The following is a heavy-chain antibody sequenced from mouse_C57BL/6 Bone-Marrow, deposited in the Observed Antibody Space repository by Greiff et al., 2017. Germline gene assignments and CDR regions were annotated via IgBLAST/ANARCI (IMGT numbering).Heavy chain of an antibody. CDR3: TKRVTTYYAMDY. CDR2: IDPETGGT. J-gene: IGHJ4*01. Sequence: QVQLKESGAELVRPGASVTLSCKASGYTFTDYEMHWVKQTPVHGLEWIGAIDPETGGTAYNQKFKGKAILTADKSSSTAYMELRSLTSEDSAVYYCTKRVTTYYAMDYWGQGTSVTVSS. D-gene: IGHD2-2*01. CDR1: GYTFTDYE. V-gene: IGHV1-15*01.